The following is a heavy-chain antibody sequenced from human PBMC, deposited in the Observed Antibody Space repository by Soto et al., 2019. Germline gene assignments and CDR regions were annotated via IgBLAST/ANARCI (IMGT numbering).Heavy chain of an antibody. D-gene: IGHD2-15*01. V-gene: IGHV1-46*01. CDR3: ARGYCSGGSCYPGGIYYYYYGMDV. J-gene: IGHJ6*02. CDR2: INPSGGST. CDR1: GYTFTGYY. Sequence: GTSVKVSCKASGYTFTGYYMHCVRQAPGQGLEWMGIINPSGGSTSYAQKFQGRVTMTRDTSTSTVYMELSSLRSEDTAVYYCARGYCSGGSCYPGGIYYYYYGMDVWGQGTTVNVS.